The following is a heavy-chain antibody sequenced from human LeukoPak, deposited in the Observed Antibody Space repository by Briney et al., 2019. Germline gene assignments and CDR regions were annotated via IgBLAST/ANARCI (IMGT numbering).Heavy chain of an antibody. CDR1: GGSISSSKW. V-gene: IGHV4-4*02. J-gene: IGHJ4*02. CDR2: IYHSGST. D-gene: IGHD1-26*01. CDR3: ARETYRGTQRGFDY. Sequence: SETLSLTCAVSGGSISSSKWWSWVRQPPGKGLEWIGEIYHSGSTNYNPSLKSRVTISVDKSKDQFSLKLSSVTAADTAVYYCARETYRGTQRGFDYWGQGTLVTVSS.